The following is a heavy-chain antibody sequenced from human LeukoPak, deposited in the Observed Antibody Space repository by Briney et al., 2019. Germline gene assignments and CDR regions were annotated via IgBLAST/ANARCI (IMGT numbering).Heavy chain of an antibody. CDR2: ISGSGGST. V-gene: IGHV3-23*01. Sequence: GGSLRLSCAASGFTFSSYAMGWVRQAPGKGLEWVSAISGSGGSTYYADSVKGRFTISRDNAKNSLYLQMNSLRAEDTAVYYCARDCAYGVKDYWGQGTLVTVSS. J-gene: IGHJ4*02. CDR1: GFTFSSYA. D-gene: IGHD4-23*01. CDR3: ARDCAYGVKDY.